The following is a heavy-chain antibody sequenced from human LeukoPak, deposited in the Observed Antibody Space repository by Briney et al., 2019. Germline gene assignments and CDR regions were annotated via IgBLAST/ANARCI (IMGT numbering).Heavy chain of an antibody. J-gene: IGHJ5*02. Sequence: SETLSLTCTVSGASISRYFWNWIRQPPGKGLEWIGYIYSSGRTDYNPSLKSRVSISLDASTNQFSLKVNSVTAADTAVYYCARDAEISLTGWDNWFDPWGQGTLVTVSS. D-gene: IGHD7-27*01. CDR2: IYSSGRT. V-gene: IGHV4-59*01. CDR1: GASISRYF. CDR3: ARDAEISLTGWDNWFDP.